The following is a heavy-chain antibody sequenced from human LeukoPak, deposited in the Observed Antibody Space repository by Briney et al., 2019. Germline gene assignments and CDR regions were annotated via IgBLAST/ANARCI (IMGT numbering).Heavy chain of an antibody. CDR1: GFTVSDIY. CDR2: IYASGTT. CDR3: TKDRSYGRSYFDY. Sequence: GGSLRLSCAVSGFTVSDIYMSWVRQATGKGLEWVSVIYASGTTYYADSVKGRFTISRDSSNNTLFLQMNSLRIEDTAAYYCTKDRSYGRSYFDYWGHGTLVTVAS. D-gene: IGHD5-18*01. V-gene: IGHV3-66*03. J-gene: IGHJ4*01.